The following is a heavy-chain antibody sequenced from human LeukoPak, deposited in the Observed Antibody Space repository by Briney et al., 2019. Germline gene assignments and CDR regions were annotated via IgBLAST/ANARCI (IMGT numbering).Heavy chain of an antibody. V-gene: IGHV3-33*01. CDR1: GFTFSDYA. CDR3: ARGGLGSAFDN. CDR2: IGYDGSNK. J-gene: IGHJ4*02. D-gene: IGHD6-19*01. Sequence: GGSLRLSCAASGFTFSDYAMHWVRQAPGKGLEWVAVIGYDGSNKYDADSVKGRFTISRDNSKNTLYLQINSLRTDDTAVFYCARGGLGSAFDNWGQGTLVTVSS.